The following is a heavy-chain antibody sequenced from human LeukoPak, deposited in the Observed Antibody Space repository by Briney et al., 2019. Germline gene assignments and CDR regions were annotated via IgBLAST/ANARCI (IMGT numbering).Heavy chain of an antibody. CDR2: ISAYNGNT. V-gene: IGHV1-18*04. CDR3: ARDTWYSSAFDY. J-gene: IGHJ4*02. D-gene: IGHD6-19*01. CDR1: GYTLTSYG. Sequence: ASVKVSCKASGYTLTSYGIGWVRQAPGQGLEWMGWISAYNGNTNYAQKLQGRVTMTTDTSTSTAYMELRSLRSDDTAVYYCARDTWYSSAFDYWGQGTLVTVSS.